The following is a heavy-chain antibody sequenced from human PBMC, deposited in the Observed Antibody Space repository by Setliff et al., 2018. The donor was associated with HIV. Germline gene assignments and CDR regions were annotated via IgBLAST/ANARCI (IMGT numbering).Heavy chain of an antibody. J-gene: IGHJ4*02. Sequence: GGSLRLSCAASGFTFSTYSMTWVRQAPGKGLEWVSYISGSSSPIYYADSVKGRFTISRDNAKNSLYLQMNSLRAEDTAVYYCARDREYYDSSGSYYFDYWGQGTLVTVSS. CDR3: ARDREYYDSSGSYYFDY. V-gene: IGHV3-48*01. CDR2: ISGSSSPI. D-gene: IGHD3-22*01. CDR1: GFTFSTYS.